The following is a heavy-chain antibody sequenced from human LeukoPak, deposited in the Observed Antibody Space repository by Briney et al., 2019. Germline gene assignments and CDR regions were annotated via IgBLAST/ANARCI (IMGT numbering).Heavy chain of an antibody. CDR2: ISGYNGNT. Sequence: ASVKVSCKDSGFTFTSYGFSWVRQAPGQGLEWMGWISGYNGNTNYAQKLQGRVTMNTDTSTSTAYMELRSLISDDTAIYYCARVSSSWYYFDYWGQGTLVTVSS. V-gene: IGHV1-18*01. CDR3: ARVSSSWYYFDY. J-gene: IGHJ4*02. D-gene: IGHD6-13*01. CDR1: GFTFTSYG.